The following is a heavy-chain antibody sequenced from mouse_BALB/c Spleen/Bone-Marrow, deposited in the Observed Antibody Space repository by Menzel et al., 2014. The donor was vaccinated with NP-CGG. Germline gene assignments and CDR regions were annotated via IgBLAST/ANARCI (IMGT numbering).Heavy chain of an antibody. Sequence: VQLQQSGAELVKPGASVKLSCTASGFNIKDTYMHWVKQGPEQGLEWIGRIDRANGNTKYDPKFQGKATITADTSSNTAYLQLSSLTSEDPAVYYCALYNDYDVGYWGQGTTLTVSS. CDR3: ALYNDYDVGY. D-gene: IGHD2-4*01. CDR1: GFNIKDTY. J-gene: IGHJ2*01. V-gene: IGHV14-3*02. CDR2: IDRANGNT.